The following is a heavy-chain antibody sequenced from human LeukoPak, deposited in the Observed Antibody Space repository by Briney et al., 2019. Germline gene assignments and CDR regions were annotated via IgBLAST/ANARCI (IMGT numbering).Heavy chain of an antibody. D-gene: IGHD4-17*01. Sequence: SETLSLTCTVSGGSISSYYWSWIRQPPGKGLEWLGYIYYSGSTNYNPSLKSRVNISVDTSKNQFSLKLSSVTAADTAVYYCARLTTVTYYFYYMDVWGKGTTVTVSS. CDR2: IYYSGST. J-gene: IGHJ6*03. CDR3: ARLTTVTYYFYYMDV. V-gene: IGHV4-59*01. CDR1: GGSISSYY.